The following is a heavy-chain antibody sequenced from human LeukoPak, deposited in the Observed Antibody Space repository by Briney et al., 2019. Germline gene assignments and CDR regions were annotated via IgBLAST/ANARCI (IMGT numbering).Heavy chain of an antibody. J-gene: IGHJ4*02. Sequence: GGSLRLSWAASGFNLSSYAMSWVRQSPGKGLEWVSVISGSGGSTNYADSVKGRFTISRDNSRNTLYLQMNSLRAEDSAVYYCAKGNVVTSFFDSWGQGTRVTVSS. V-gene: IGHV3-23*01. D-gene: IGHD1-1*01. CDR2: ISGSGGST. CDR1: GFNLSSYA. CDR3: AKGNVVTSFFDS.